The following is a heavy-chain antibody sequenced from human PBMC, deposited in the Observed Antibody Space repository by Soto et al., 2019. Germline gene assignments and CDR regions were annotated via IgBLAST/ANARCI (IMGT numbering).Heavy chain of an antibody. CDR1: GFTVSSAY. CDR2: IYTAGNT. D-gene: IGHD3-10*01. V-gene: IGHV3-66*01. CDR3: ARCGGSENYCYFFDY. Sequence: EVHLVESGGGLVQPGGFLSLSCAASGFTVSSAYMAWVRQAPGKGLEWVSSIYTAGNTYYADSVKGRFTISRDGSENTLYLQMNSLRAEDTAVYYCARCGGSENYCYFFDYWGRGTLITVSS. J-gene: IGHJ4*02.